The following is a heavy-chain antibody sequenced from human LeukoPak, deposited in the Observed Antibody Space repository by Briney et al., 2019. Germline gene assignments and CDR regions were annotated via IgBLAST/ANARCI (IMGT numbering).Heavy chain of an antibody. Sequence: GGSLRLSCVVSGFTFSDYWMSWVRQAPEKGPEWVANIKQDGGESYYVDPVKGRFTISRDNAKNILYLQMDSLRVEDTAIYYCARDKIVGPTTLDFWGQGTLVTVSS. V-gene: IGHV3-7*01. J-gene: IGHJ4*02. CDR1: GFTFSDYW. CDR2: IKQDGGES. D-gene: IGHD1-26*01. CDR3: ARDKIVGPTTLDF.